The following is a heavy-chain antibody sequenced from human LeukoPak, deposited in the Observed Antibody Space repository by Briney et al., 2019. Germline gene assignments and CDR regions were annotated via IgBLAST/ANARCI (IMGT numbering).Heavy chain of an antibody. V-gene: IGHV4-59*08. CDR2: IYYSGST. J-gene: IGHJ4*02. CDR3: ARFGITVVRGGKYYFDY. D-gene: IGHD3-10*01. Sequence: SETLSLTCTVSGGSISSYFWSWIRQPPGKGLEWIGYIYYSGSTNYNPSLKSRVTISVDTSKNQLSLMLSSVTAADTAVYYCARFGITVVRGGKYYFDYWGQGTLVTVSS. CDR1: GGSISSYF.